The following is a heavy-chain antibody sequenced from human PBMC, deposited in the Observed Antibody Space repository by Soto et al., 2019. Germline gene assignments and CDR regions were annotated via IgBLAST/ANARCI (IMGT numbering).Heavy chain of an antibody. CDR1: GGTFSSYA. CDR3: ASHSGSSPEGRYYYGMDV. J-gene: IGHJ6*02. Sequence: SVKVSCKASGGTFSSYAISWVRQAPGQGLEWMGGIIPIFGTADYAQKFQGRVTITADESTSTAYMELSSLRSEDTVVYYCASHSGSSPEGRYYYGMDVWGQGTTVTVSS. D-gene: IGHD1-26*01. V-gene: IGHV1-69*13. CDR2: IIPIFGTA.